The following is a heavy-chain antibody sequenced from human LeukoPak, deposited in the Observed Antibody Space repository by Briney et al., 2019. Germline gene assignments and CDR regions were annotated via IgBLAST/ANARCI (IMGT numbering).Heavy chain of an antibody. CDR2: FDPEDGET. J-gene: IGHJ4*02. CDR1: GYTLTESS. V-gene: IGHV1-24*01. CDR3: ATERYDSSGYYEFDY. Sequence: ASVKVSCKVSGYTLTESSMHWVRQAPGKGLEWMGGFDPEDGETIYAQKFQGRATMTEDTSTDTAYMELSSLRSEDTAVYYCATERYDSSGYYEFDYWGQGTLVTVSS. D-gene: IGHD3-22*01.